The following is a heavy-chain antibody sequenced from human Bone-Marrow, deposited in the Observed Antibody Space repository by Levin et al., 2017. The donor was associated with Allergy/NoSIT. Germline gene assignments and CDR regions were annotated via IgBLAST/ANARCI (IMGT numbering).Heavy chain of an antibody. CDR3: ARDIIIVLPAGKSVLDP. J-gene: IGHJ5*02. Sequence: ASVKVSCKASGYTFTSYGVSWVRQAPGQGLEWMGWISGFNGNTIYAQRVQGRVTMTTDTSTSTAYLELRSLRSDDTAVYYCARDIIIVLPAGKSVLDPWGQGTLVTVST. CDR2: ISGFNGNT. CDR1: GYTFTSYG. V-gene: IGHV1-18*04. D-gene: IGHD2-2*01.